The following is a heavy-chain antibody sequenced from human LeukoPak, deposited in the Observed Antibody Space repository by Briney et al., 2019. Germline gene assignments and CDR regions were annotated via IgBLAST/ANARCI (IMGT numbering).Heavy chain of an antibody. CDR1: GFTVSSNY. Sequence: GGSLRLSCAASGFTVSSNYMSWVRQAPGKGLEWVSVIYSGGSTYYADSVKGRFTISRDNSKNTLYLQMNSLRAEDTAVYYCARGDPYCSSTSCPFDYWGQGTLVTVSS. CDR3: ARGDPYCSSTSCPFDY. D-gene: IGHD2-2*01. J-gene: IGHJ4*02. CDR2: IYSGGST. V-gene: IGHV3-53*01.